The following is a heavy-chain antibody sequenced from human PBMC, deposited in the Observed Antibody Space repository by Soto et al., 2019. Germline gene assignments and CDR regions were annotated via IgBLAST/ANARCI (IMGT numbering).Heavy chain of an antibody. CDR3: AKGYGGSCYSAFDY. CDR2: ISGSGGST. D-gene: IGHD2-15*01. Sequence: EVQLLESGGGLVQPGGSLRLSCSASGFTFSSYDMRWVRQAPGKGLEWVSAISGSGGSTYYADSVKGRFTISRDNYKNTLSLQMNSLRAEDTAVYYCAKGYGGSCYSAFDYWGQGTLVTGSS. V-gene: IGHV3-23*01. CDR1: GFTFSSYD. J-gene: IGHJ4*02.